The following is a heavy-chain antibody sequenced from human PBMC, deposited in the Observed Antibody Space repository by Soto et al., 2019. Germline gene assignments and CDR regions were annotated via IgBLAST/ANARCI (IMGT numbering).Heavy chain of an antibody. Sequence: EVQLVESGGGLVQPGGSLRLSCAASGFTFSSYWMSWVRQAPGKGLEWVANIKQDGSEKYYVDSVKGRFTISRDNAKNSLYLQMNSLRAEDTAVYYCARVPDGDILTGYYPGAFDYWGQGTLVTVSS. CDR3: ARVPDGDILTGYYPGAFDY. D-gene: IGHD3-9*01. J-gene: IGHJ4*02. CDR1: GFTFSSYW. V-gene: IGHV3-7*01. CDR2: IKQDGSEK.